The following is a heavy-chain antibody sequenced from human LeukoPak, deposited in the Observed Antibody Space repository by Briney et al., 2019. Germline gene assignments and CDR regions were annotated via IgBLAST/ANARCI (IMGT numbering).Heavy chain of an antibody. V-gene: IGHV1-46*01. CDR1: GYTFTSYY. CDR3: ARYGFSAVWQGGWHAFDF. J-gene: IGHJ3*01. CDR2: INPTTGDT. Sequence: ASVKVSCKASGYTFTSYYMHWVRQAPGQGLEWMGIINPTTGDTTYAQKFQGRLTMTRDMSTSTVYMELSSLTSEDTAVFYCARYGFSAVWQGGWHAFDFWGQGTVVTVSS. D-gene: IGHD2-15*01.